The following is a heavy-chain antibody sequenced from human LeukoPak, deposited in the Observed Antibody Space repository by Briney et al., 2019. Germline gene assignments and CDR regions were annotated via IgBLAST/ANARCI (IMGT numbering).Heavy chain of an antibody. J-gene: IGHJ5*02. CDR1: GYTFTSYD. CDR2: MNPNSGNT. Sequence: ASVKVSCKASGYTFTSYDINWVRQATGQGLEWMGWMNPNSGNTGYAQKFQGRVTMTRNTSISTAYMELSSLRSEDTAVCYCARQGYCSGGSCYSAVVSRWFDPWGQGTLVTVSS. D-gene: IGHD2-15*01. CDR3: ARQGYCSGGSCYSAVVSRWFDP. V-gene: IGHV1-8*01.